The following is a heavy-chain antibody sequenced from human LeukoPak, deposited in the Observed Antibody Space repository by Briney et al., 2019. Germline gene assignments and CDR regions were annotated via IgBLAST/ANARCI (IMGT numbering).Heavy chain of an antibody. CDR2: IKSKTDGGTT. Sequence: GGSLRLSCAASGFTFSNAWMSWVRQAPGKGLEWVGRIKSKTDGGTTDYAAPVKGRFTISRDDSKNTLYLQMNSLKTEDTAVYYCTTAKSSLWFGTGEGFDPWGQGTLVTVSS. D-gene: IGHD3-10*01. J-gene: IGHJ5*02. CDR3: TTAKSSLWFGTGEGFDP. CDR1: GFTFSNAW. V-gene: IGHV3-15*01.